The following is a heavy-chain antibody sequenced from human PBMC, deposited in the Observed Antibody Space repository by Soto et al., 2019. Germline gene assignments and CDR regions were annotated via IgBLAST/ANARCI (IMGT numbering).Heavy chain of an antibody. CDR1: GFTFSSYE. CDR3: ARVNGSLSSPSDS. V-gene: IGHV3-48*03. D-gene: IGHD3-10*01. CDR2: ISSSGSTI. J-gene: IGHJ4*02. Sequence: EVQLVESGGGLVQPGGSLRLSCAASGFTFSSYEMNWVRQAPGKGLEWVSYISSSGSTIYYADSVKGRFTISRDNAKNSRYMKMNSLTAEDTAGYYCARVNGSLSSPSDSWAQGTLVTVSS.